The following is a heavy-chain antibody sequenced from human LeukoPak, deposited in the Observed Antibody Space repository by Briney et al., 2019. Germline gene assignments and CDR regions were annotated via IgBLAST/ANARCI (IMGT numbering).Heavy chain of an antibody. Sequence: GGSLRLSCAASGFTFSSYAMHWVRQAPGKGMEWVAVISYDGSNKYYADSVKGRFTISRDNSKNTLYLQMNSLRAEDTAVYYCARDRGVYYYYGMDVWGQGTTVTVSS. V-gene: IGHV3-30-3*01. CDR2: ISYDGSNK. CDR1: GFTFSSYA. CDR3: ARDRGVYYYYGMDV. J-gene: IGHJ6*02. D-gene: IGHD3-10*01.